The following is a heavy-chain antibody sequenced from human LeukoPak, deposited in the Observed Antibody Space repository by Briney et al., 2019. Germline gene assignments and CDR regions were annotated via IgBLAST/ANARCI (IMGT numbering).Heavy chain of an antibody. CDR2: ISAYNGNT. J-gene: IGHJ3*02. D-gene: IGHD2-2*01. CDR1: GYTFTSYG. V-gene: IGHV1-18*01. Sequence: ASVKVSCKASGYTFTSYGISWVRQAPGQGLEWMGWISAYNGNTNYAQKLQGRVTMTTDTSTSTAYMELGSLRSDDTAVYYCAGHEPSPYIVVVPAARHAFDIWGQGTMVTVSS. CDR3: AGHEPSPYIVVVPAARHAFDI.